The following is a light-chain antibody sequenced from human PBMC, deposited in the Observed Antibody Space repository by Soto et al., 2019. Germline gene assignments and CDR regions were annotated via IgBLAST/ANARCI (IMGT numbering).Light chain of an antibody. CDR2: GAS. V-gene: IGKV3-15*01. Sequence: EILLTQSPGTLSLSPGERATLSFRASQSVSSSYLAWYQQKPGQAPRLLIYGASTRAAGIPPRFSGSGSGTEFTLTISSLQSEDFAVYYCQQYNKWPLTFGGGTKVDIK. J-gene: IGKJ4*01. CDR3: QQYNKWPLT. CDR1: QSVSSSY.